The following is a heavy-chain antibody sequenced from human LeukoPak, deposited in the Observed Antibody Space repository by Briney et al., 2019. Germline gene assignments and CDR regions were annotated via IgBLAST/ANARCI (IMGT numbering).Heavy chain of an antibody. CDR2: ISSRSYT. J-gene: IGHJ4*02. Sequence: TGGSLRLSCAASGFSFSVYSMNWVRQAPGKGLEWVSSISSRSYTDYADSVRGRFTISRDNAKNSLFLQMNSLRAEDTAVYYCASYGGFTSATLVDLLWGQGTLVTVSS. CDR1: GFSFSVYS. V-gene: IGHV3-69-1*01. CDR3: ASYGGFTSATLVDLL. D-gene: IGHD4-23*01.